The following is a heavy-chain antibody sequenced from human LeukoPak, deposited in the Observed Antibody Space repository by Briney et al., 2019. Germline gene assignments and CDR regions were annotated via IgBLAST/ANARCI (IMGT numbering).Heavy chain of an antibody. V-gene: IGHV3-30-3*01. Sequence: GGSLRLSCAASGFTFSSYTMHWVRQAPGKGLEWVAVISYDGSNKYYADSVKGRFTISRDNSKNTLYLQMNSLRAEDTAVYYCVRGLHYYYYGMDVWGQGTTVTVSS. CDR3: VRGLHYYYYGMDV. CDR2: ISYDGSNK. CDR1: GFTFSSYT. J-gene: IGHJ6*02. D-gene: IGHD3-10*01.